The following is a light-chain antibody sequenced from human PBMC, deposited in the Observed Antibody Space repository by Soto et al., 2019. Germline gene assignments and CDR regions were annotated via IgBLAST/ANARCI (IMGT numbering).Light chain of an antibody. V-gene: IGKV4-1*01. Sequence: DIVMTQSPDSLAVSLGERDTINCKSSQSVLYSSNNKNYLAWYQQKPGQPPKLLIYWASTRESGVPDRFSGSGSGIDFTLTISSLQAEDVAVYYCQQYYSTPPLTFGGGTKVEIK. CDR2: WAS. CDR1: QSVLYSSNNKNY. J-gene: IGKJ4*01. CDR3: QQYYSTPPLT.